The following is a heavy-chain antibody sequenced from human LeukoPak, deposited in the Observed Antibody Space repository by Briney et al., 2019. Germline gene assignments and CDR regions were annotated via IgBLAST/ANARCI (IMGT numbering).Heavy chain of an antibody. CDR1: GVSISSSNSY. V-gene: IGHV4-39*01. J-gene: IGHJ4*02. D-gene: IGHD3/OR15-3a*01. CDR3: ARQTGSGLFILP. Sequence: SETLSLTCTVSGVSISSSNSYWGWIRQPPGKGLEWNGRIYYSGNTYYNASLKSQVSISMETYKNQFSLRLTSVTAADTAVYYCARQTGSGLFILPGGQGTLVTVSS. CDR2: IYYSGNT.